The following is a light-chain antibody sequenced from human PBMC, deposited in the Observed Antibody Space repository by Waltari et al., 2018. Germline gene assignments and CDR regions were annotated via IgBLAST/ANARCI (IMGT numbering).Light chain of an antibody. V-gene: IGLV2-14*01. J-gene: IGLJ2*01. CDR2: DVV. CDR1: SSYIFGHNY. CDR3: SSYASSK. Sequence: QYALTQPASVSGSPGQTITISCTGTSSYIFGHNYVSWYQQHPGKAPKLMIYDVVKRPSGVSNRFSGSKSGNTASLTISGLQAEDDAIYYCSSYASSKFGGGTKLTVL.